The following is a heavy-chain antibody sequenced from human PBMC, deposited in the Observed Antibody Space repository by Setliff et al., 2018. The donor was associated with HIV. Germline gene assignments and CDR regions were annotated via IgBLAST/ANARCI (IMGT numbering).Heavy chain of an antibody. D-gene: IGHD3-16*01. V-gene: IGHV1-2*02. CDR3: ARGGGVTFYYYYYMDV. Sequence: GASVKVSCKASGYTFSGYYIHWVRQAPGQGLEWMGWLNPRSGGPDYAQRFQGRVTMTRDTSISTAYMELSRLTSDDTAVYYCARGGGVTFYYYYYMDVWAKGTTVTVSS. CDR1: GYTFSGYY. J-gene: IGHJ6*03. CDR2: LNPRSGGP.